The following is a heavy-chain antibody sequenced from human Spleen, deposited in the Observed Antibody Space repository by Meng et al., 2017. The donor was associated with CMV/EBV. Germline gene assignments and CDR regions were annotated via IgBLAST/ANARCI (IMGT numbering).Heavy chain of an antibody. CDR1: GFSLSTRGVG. J-gene: IGHJ4*02. V-gene: IGHV2-5*01. CDR2: IYWNDDK. CDR3: AHRGRGSYFFDY. Sequence: CPFSGFSLSTRGVGVGWIRQPPGKALEWLALIYWNDDKRYSPSLKSRLTITKDTSKNQVVLTMTNMDPVDTATYYCAHRGRGSYFFDYWGQGTLVTV. D-gene: IGHD1-26*01.